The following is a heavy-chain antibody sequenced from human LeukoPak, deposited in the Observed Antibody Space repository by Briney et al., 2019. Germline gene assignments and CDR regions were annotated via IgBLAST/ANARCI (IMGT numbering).Heavy chain of an antibody. CDR1: GGSISSYY. V-gene: IGHV4-59*08. Sequence: SETLSLTCTVSGGSISSYYWSWIRQPPGKGLEWIGYIYYSGSTNYNPSLKSRVTISVDTSKNQFSLKLSSVTTADTAVYYCARPSRLAWYFDLWGRGTLVTVSS. D-gene: IGHD6-19*01. CDR2: IYYSGST. J-gene: IGHJ2*01. CDR3: ARPSRLAWYFDL.